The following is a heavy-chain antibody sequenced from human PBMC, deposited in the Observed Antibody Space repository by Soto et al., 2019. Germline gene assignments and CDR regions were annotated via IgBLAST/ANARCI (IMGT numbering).Heavy chain of an antibody. CDR1: GYTFTNFG. CDR3: AREPPGATAGLNHFDP. V-gene: IGHV1-18*01. J-gene: IGHJ5*02. D-gene: IGHD6-13*01. Sequence: QVQLVQSGTEVKKPGASVKVSCKTSGYTFTNFGISWVRQAPGQGLEWMGWISAFNGHTHPAQKFQCRVTLTTDTSTTTAVPELRSLRSDDTAVYYCAREPPGATAGLNHFDPWGQGTLVSVSS. CDR2: ISAFNGHT.